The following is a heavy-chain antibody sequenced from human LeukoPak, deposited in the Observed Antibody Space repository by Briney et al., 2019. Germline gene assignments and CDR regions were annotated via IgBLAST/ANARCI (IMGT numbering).Heavy chain of an antibody. Sequence: GGSLRLSCAASGFTVSSNYMSWVRQAPGKGLEWVSVIYSGGSTYYADSVKGRFTISRDNSKNTLYLQMNSLRAEDTAVYYCAAVRYYDSSGYYGWNAFDIWGQGTMVTVSS. J-gene: IGHJ3*02. D-gene: IGHD3-22*01. CDR2: IYSGGST. V-gene: IGHV3-53*01. CDR3: AAVRYYDSSGYYGWNAFDI. CDR1: GFTVSSNY.